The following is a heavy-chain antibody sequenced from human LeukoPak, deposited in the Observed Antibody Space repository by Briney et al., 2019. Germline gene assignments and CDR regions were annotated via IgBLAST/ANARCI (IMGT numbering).Heavy chain of an antibody. J-gene: IGHJ4*02. CDR3: ASGSSSWYLFDY. D-gene: IGHD6-13*01. V-gene: IGHV3-7*01. Sequence: GGSLRLSCAASGFTFSSYWMSWVRQAPGKGLEGVANIKQDGSEKYYVDSEKGRFTISRDNAKNSLYLQMNSLRAEDTAVYYCASGSSSWYLFDYWGQGTLVTVSS. CDR2: IKQDGSEK. CDR1: GFTFSSYW.